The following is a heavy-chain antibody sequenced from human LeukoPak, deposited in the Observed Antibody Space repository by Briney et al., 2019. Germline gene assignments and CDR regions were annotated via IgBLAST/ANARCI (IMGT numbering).Heavy chain of an antibody. CDR2: ISNSGSYT. V-gene: IGHV3-11*03. J-gene: IGHJ4*02. Sequence: PGGSLRLSCAASGFTVSSNYMSWIRQAPGKGLEWVSYISNSGSYTNYPDSVKGRFTISRDNAKNSLHLQMNSLRDEDTAVYYCARPRGAGPGGHFDSWGRGTLVPVSS. D-gene: IGHD3-10*01. CDR3: ARPRGAGPGGHFDS. CDR1: GFTVSSNY.